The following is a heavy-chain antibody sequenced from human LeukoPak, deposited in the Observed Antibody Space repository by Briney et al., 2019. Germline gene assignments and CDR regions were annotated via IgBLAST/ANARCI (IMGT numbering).Heavy chain of an antibody. CDR3: ARDFQSYGSGSYPNY. CDR2: INPNSGGT. J-gene: IGHJ4*02. D-gene: IGHD3-10*01. V-gene: IGHV1-2*02. Sequence: ASVKVSCKASGYTFTGYYMHWVRQAPGQGLEWMGWINPNSGGTNYAQKFQGRVTMTRDTSISTAYMELSRLRSDDTAVYYCARDFQSYGSGSYPNYWGREPWSPSPQ. CDR1: GYTFTGYY.